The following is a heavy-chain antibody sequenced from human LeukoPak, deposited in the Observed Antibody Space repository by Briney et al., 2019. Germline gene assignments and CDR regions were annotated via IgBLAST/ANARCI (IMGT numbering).Heavy chain of an antibody. J-gene: IGHJ6*02. CDR3: ARIAKDVLRYFDWSPYYYGMDV. Sequence: SETLSLTCTVSGGSISSSSYYWGWIRQPPGKGLEWIGSIYYSGSTDYNPSLKSRVTVSVDRSKDQFSLKLSSVTAADTAVYYCARIAKDVLRYFDWSPYYYGMDVWGQGTTVTVSS. CDR2: IYYSGST. D-gene: IGHD3-9*01. V-gene: IGHV4-39*07. CDR1: GGSISSSSYY.